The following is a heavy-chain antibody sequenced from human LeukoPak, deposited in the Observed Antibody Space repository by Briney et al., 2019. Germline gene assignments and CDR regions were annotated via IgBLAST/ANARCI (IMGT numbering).Heavy chain of an antibody. CDR1: GFTFDDYA. Sequence: GGSLRLSCAASGFTFDDYAMHRVRQAPGKGLEWVSGISWNSGSIGYADSVKGRFTISRDNAKNPLYLQMNSLRAEDTALYYCAKVGYGTRYYFDYWGQGTLVTVSS. CDR3: AKVGYGTRYYFDY. V-gene: IGHV3-9*01. D-gene: IGHD5-12*01. CDR2: ISWNSGSI. J-gene: IGHJ4*02.